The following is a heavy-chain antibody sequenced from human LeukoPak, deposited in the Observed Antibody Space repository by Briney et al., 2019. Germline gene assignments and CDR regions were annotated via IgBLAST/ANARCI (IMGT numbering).Heavy chain of an antibody. Sequence: SETLSLTFTVSGGSISTYYWSWLRQPPGKGLEWIGYIYYTGSTSYNPSLKSRVTISVDTPKNQFSLKLSSVTAADTAMYYCARDRLGGGTIFDYWGQGTLVTVSS. V-gene: IGHV4-59*01. J-gene: IGHJ4*02. D-gene: IGHD3-16*01. CDR2: IYYTGST. CDR3: ARDRLGGGTIFDY. CDR1: GGSISTYY.